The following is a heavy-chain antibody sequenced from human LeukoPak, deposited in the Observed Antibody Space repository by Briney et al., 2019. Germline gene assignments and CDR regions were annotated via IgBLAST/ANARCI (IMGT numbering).Heavy chain of an antibody. CDR2: IYYSGST. Sequence: PSETLSLTCAVYGGSFSGYYWSWIRQSPGKGLEWIGYIYYSGSTNYNPSLKSRVTISVDTSRNQFSLKLSSVTAADTAVYYCARGARITIVRGVINWFDPWGQGTLVTVSS. CDR1: GGSFSGYY. CDR3: ARGARITIVRGVINWFDP. J-gene: IGHJ5*02. V-gene: IGHV4-59*01. D-gene: IGHD3-10*01.